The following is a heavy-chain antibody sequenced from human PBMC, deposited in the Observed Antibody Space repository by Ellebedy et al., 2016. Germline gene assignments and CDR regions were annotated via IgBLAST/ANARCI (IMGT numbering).Heavy chain of an antibody. D-gene: IGHD3-22*01. V-gene: IGHV3-53*01. CDR2: IYSGGST. J-gene: IGHJ4*02. CDR1: GFTVSSNY. CDR3: AKVLERYDSSGYSSDFDY. Sequence: GGSLRLSCAASGFTVSSNYMSWVRQAPGKGLEWVSVIYSGGSTYHADSVKGRFTISRDNSKNTLYLQMNSLRAEDTAVYYCAKVLERYDSSGYSSDFDYWGQGTLVTVSS.